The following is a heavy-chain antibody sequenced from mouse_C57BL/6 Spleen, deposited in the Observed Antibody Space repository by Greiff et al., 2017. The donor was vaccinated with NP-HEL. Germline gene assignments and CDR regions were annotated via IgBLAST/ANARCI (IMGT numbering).Heavy chain of an antibody. CDR3: TRGVFCVHEGHFFDY. V-gene: IGHV1-15*01. Sequence: QVQLQQSGAELVRPGASVTLSCKASGYTFTDYEMHWVKQTPVHGLEWIGAIDPETGGTAYNQKFKGKAILTADKSSSTAYMALRSLTSEDSAVYYCTRGVFCVHEGHFFDYWGQGTSLTVSS. CDR2: IDPETGGT. CDR1: GYTFTDYE. J-gene: IGHJ2*02.